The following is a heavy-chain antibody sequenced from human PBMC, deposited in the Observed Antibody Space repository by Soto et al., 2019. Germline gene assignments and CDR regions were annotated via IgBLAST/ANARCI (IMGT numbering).Heavy chain of an antibody. CDR3: ALSKWFDP. CDR2: ISAYNGNT. CDR1: GYTFTSYG. V-gene: IGHV1-18*01. Sequence: QVQLVQSGAEGKKPGASVKVSCKASGYTFTSYGISWVRQAPGQGLEWMGWISAYNGNTNYAQKPXGXVXXTTDTSTSTAYMELRSLISDDTAVYYCALSKWFDPWGQGTLVTVSS. J-gene: IGHJ5*02.